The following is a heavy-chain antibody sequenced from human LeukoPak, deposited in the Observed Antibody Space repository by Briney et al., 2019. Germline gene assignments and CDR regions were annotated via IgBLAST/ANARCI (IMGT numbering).Heavy chain of an antibody. D-gene: IGHD3-22*01. CDR3: AKGGYYDSSGPRAFDI. CDR2: IWYDGSNK. CDR1: GFTFSSYG. V-gene: IGHV3-33*06. Sequence: PGRSLRLSCAASGFTFSSYGMHWVRQAPGKGLEWVAVIWYDGSNKYYADSVKGRFNISRDNSKNTLYLQMNSLRAEDTAVYYCAKGGYYDSSGPRAFDIWGQGTMVTVSS. J-gene: IGHJ3*02.